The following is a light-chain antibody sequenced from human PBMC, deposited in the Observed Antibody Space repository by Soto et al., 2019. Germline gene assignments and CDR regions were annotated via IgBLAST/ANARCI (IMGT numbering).Light chain of an antibody. Sequence: ELVLTQSPGTLSLSPGERATLSCRASQSVSSSYLAWYQQKPGQAPRLLIYGASSRVTGIPDRFSGSGSGTDFTLTISRLEPEDFAVYYCQQYGSSPLTFGQGTKVEIK. CDR2: GAS. CDR3: QQYGSSPLT. J-gene: IGKJ1*01. CDR1: QSVSSSY. V-gene: IGKV3-20*01.